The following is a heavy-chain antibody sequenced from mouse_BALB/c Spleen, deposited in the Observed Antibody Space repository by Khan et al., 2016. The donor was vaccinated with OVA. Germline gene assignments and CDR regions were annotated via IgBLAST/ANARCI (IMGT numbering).Heavy chain of an antibody. CDR2: IFPNTGDT. V-gene: IGHV1S29*02. CDR1: GYTFTDYN. D-gene: IGHD1-2*01. J-gene: IGHJ3*01. CDR3: ARSGYGSFGY. Sequence: VQLQQSGPELVKPGASVKISCKASGYTFTDYNMDWVRQSLGESLEWIGYIFPNTGDTGYNQKFKTKATLTVARSSSTAYMELRSLTSEDSAVYFCARSGYGSFGYWGQGTLVTVSA.